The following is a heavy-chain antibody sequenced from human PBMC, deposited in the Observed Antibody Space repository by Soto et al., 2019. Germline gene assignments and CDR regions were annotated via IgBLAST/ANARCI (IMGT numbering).Heavy chain of an antibody. J-gene: IGHJ2*01. Sequence: QVQLVQSGAEVKKPGASVKVSCKASGYTFTSYAMHWVRQAPGQRLEWMGWINAGNGNTKYSQKFQGRVTITRDTSASTAYMELSSLRSEDTAVYYCARQTTVAQANWYFDLWGRGTLVTVSS. V-gene: IGHV1-3*01. D-gene: IGHD4-17*01. CDR1: GYTFTSYA. CDR3: ARQTTVAQANWYFDL. CDR2: INAGNGNT.